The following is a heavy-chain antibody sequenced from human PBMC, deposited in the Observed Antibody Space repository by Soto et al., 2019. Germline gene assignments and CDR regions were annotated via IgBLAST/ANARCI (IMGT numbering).Heavy chain of an antibody. CDR2: IYYSGST. D-gene: IGHD6-6*01. Sequence: SETLSLTCTVSGGSISSGDYYWSWIRQPPGKGLEWIGYIYYSGSTYYNPSLKSRVTISVDTSKNQFSLKLSSVTAADTAVYYCAREGSSGDAFDIWGQGTMVTVSS. CDR3: AREGSSGDAFDI. CDR1: GGSISSGDYY. V-gene: IGHV4-30-4*01. J-gene: IGHJ3*02.